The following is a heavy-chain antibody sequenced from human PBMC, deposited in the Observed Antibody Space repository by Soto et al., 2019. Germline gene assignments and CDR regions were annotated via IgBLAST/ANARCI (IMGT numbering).Heavy chain of an antibody. CDR2: INPNSGGT. D-gene: IGHD6-13*01. CDR1: GYTFTGYY. CDR3: ARDSIAAAGPHYYYYYGMDV. Sequence: ASVKVSCKASGYTFTGYYMHWVRQAPGQGLEWLGWINPNSGGTNYAQKFQGRVTMTRDTSISTAYMELSRLRSDDTAVYYCARDSIAAAGPHYYYYYGMDVWGQGTTVTVYS. V-gene: IGHV1-2*02. J-gene: IGHJ6*02.